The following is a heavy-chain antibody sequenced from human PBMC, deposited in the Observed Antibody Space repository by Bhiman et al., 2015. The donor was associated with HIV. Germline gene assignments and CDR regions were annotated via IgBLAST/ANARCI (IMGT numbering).Heavy chain of an antibody. CDR1: GFAFGSYE. Sequence: EVQLVESGGGLVQPGGSLRLSCAASGFAFGSYEMNWVRQAPGKGLQWLSYISSSGRIIFYADSVKGRFTISRDNAKNSLFLQMNSLRAEDTAVYYCAREIHEDTSGTTLKKNWFDPWGQGTLVTVSS. J-gene: IGHJ5*02. V-gene: IGHV3-48*03. D-gene: IGHD1-1*01. CDR3: AREIHEDTSGTTLKKNWFDP. CDR2: ISSSGRII.